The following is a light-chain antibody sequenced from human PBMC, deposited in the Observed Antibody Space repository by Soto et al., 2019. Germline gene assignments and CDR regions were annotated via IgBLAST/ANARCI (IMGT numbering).Light chain of an antibody. V-gene: IGLV2-14*01. CDR3: SSYTSSSTPEVV. CDR1: SSDVGGYNY. CDR2: DVS. J-gene: IGLJ1*01. Sequence: QSALTQPASVSGSPGQSITISCTGTSSDVGGYNYVSWYQQHPGKAPKLMIYDVSNRPSGVSNRFSGSKSGNTASLTISGLQAEDEADYYCSSYTSSSTPEVVFGTGTKVTVL.